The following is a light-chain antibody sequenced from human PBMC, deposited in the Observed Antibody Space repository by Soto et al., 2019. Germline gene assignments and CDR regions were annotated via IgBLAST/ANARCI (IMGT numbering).Light chain of an antibody. CDR1: QSVSSD. CDR3: QQYKNLPPLT. V-gene: IGKV3D-15*01. Sequence: EIVMTQSPSTLSVSPGDRATLSCRASQSVSSDLAWYQHKPGQAPRLLIYGASTRATGIPARFSGGGSGTEFTLTISGLQSEDFAVYYCQQYKNLPPLTFGGGTKVDIK. J-gene: IGKJ4*01. CDR2: GAS.